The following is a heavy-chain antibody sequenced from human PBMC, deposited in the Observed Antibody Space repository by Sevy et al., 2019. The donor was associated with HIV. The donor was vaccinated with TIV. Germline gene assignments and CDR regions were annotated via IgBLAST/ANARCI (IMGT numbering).Heavy chain of an antibody. Sequence: SETLSLTCTVSGGSISSSSYYWGWIRQPPGKGLEWIGSIYYSGSTYYNPSLKSRVTISVDTSKNQFSLKLSSVTAAGTAVYYWAGRGGGVLWFGESSVGGWFDPWGQGTLVTVSS. CDR3: AGRGGGVLWFGESSVGGWFDP. J-gene: IGHJ5*02. D-gene: IGHD3-10*01. V-gene: IGHV4-39*01. CDR1: GGSISSSSYY. CDR2: IYYSGST.